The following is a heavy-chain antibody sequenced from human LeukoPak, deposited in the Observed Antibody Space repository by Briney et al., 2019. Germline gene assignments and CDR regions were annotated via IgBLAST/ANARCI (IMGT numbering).Heavy chain of an antibody. CDR1: CGSFSVYY. CDR3: ARAKGITIFSWGGWFDP. CDR2: INHSGST. D-gene: IGHD3-9*01. J-gene: IGHJ5*02. V-gene: IGHV4-34*01. Sequence: AETLSLTYAVYCGSFSVYYWSWIRHPPGKGLECIGEINHSGSTNYNPSLKSRVTISVDTSKNQFSLKLSSVTAADTDVYYCARAKGITIFSWGGWFDPWGQGTLVTVSS.